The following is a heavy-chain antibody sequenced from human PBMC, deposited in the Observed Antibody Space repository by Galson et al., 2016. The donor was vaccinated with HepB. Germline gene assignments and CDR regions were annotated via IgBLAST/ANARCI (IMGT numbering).Heavy chain of an antibody. CDR1: GFTYSNFA. V-gene: IGHV3-23*01. CDR2: ISDSGSST. Sequence: SLRLSCAASGFTYSNFAMSWVRQAPGKGLEWVSGISDSGSSTFYADSVKGRLTVSRDNSKNTLYLQMNSLRAEDTAVYYCAKVPGIFGVVISWVDYWGQGTLVTVSS. CDR3: AKVPGIFGVVISWVDY. J-gene: IGHJ4*02. D-gene: IGHD3-3*01.